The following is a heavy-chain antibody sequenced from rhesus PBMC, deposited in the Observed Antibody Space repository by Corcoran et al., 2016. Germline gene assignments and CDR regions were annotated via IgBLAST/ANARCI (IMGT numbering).Heavy chain of an antibody. D-gene: IGHD6-25*01. CDR2: ISGSSGTT. CDR1: GYSISSGYY. Sequence: QVQLQESGPGLVKPSETLSLTCAVSGYSISSGYYWGWIRQPPGKGLEYIGYISGSSGTTYYNPSLKCRVTISKDPTKNLFSLTLSSVAAADAAVYYCARHRGGSDLDCWGQGVLVTVSS. CDR3: ARHRGGSDLDC. J-gene: IGHJ4*01. V-gene: IGHV4-99*01.